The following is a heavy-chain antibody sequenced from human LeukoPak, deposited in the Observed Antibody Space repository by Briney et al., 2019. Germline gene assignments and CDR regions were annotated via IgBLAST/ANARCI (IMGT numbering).Heavy chain of an antibody. CDR2: ICYSGST. CDR3: ARRYSNYFFDY. Sequence: SETLSLTCTVSGGSISSYYWSWIRQPPGKGLEWIGYICYSGSTNYNPSLKSRVTISVDTSKNQFSLKLSSVTAADTAVYYCARRYSNYFFDYWGQGTLVTVSS. J-gene: IGHJ4*02. D-gene: IGHD4-11*01. CDR1: GGSISSYY. V-gene: IGHV4-59*08.